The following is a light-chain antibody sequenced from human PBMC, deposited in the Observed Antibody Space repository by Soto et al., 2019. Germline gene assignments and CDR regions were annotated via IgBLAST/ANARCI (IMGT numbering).Light chain of an antibody. CDR1: SSDVGGYNY. V-gene: IGLV2-14*01. Sequence: QSVLTQPASVSGSPGQSITISCTGTSSDVGGYNYVSWYQQHPGKAPKLMIYEASKRPSGVPNRFSGSKSGNTASLTISGLHAEDEADYYCCSYGRSVVFGGGTKLTVL. CDR3: CSYGRSVV. CDR2: EAS. J-gene: IGLJ2*01.